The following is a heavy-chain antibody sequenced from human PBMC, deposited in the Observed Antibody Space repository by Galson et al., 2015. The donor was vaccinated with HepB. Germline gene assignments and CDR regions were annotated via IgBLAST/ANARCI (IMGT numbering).Heavy chain of an antibody. Sequence: SLRLSCAASGFTFNNYALHWVRQAPGQGLEWVAGFSFDGTYKYYAESVKGRFTISRDTSKNTVFLQMNTLRDEDTAVYYCARDGWTVGVTTFDYWGQGTLVTVSS. D-gene: IGHD1-26*01. CDR2: FSFDGTYK. J-gene: IGHJ4*02. CDR1: GFTFNNYA. CDR3: ARDGWTVGVTTFDY. V-gene: IGHV3-30*04.